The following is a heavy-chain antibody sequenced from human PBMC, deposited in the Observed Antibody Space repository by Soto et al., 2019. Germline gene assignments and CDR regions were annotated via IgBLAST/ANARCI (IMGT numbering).Heavy chain of an antibody. J-gene: IGHJ4*02. CDR3: AGGVVVVTTYYFDQ. CDR1: GGTFNKYA. CDR2: ILPIYSTRNYA. D-gene: IGHD2-2*01. Sequence: QVQLVQSGAEVRKPGSSVKVSCKASGGTFNKYAISWVRQAPGQGPEWMGGILPIYSTRNYANYAHKFQGRVTITGDTSTSTAYMELSGLKSDDTAIYYCAGGVVVVTTYYFDQWGQGTLVTVSS. V-gene: IGHV1-69*06.